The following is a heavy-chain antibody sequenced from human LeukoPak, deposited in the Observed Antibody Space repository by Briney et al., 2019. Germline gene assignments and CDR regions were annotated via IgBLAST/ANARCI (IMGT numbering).Heavy chain of an antibody. CDR2: ISSNGGST. J-gene: IGHJ4*02. D-gene: IGHD3-10*01. Sequence: GGSLRLSCAASGFTFSSYAMHWVRQAPGKGLEYVSAISSNGGSTYYANSVKGRFTISRDNSKNTLCLQMGSLRAEDTAVYYCAKSSATMVRGVIITFYFDYWGQGTLVTVSS. CDR3: AKSSATMVRGVIITFYFDY. CDR1: GFTFSSYA. V-gene: IGHV3-64*01.